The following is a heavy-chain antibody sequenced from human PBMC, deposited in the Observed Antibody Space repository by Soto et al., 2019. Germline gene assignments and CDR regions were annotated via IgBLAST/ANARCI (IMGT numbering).Heavy chain of an antibody. CDR2: ISAYNGNT. Sequence: ASVKVSCKASGYTFTSYGISWVRQAPGQGLEWMGWISAYNGNTNYAQKLQGRVTMTTDTSTSTAYMELRSLRSDDTAVYYCARRAIHYYDSGGYWSFDYWGQGTLVTV. CDR1: GYTFTSYG. D-gene: IGHD3-22*01. J-gene: IGHJ4*02. CDR3: ARRAIHYYDSGGYWSFDY. V-gene: IGHV1-18*01.